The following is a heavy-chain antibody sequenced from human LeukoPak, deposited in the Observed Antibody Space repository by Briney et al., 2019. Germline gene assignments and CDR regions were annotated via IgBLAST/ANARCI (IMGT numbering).Heavy chain of an antibody. CDR2: ISSSSSYI. D-gene: IGHD1-26*01. CDR1: GFTFSSYS. V-gene: IGHV3-21*01. Sequence: PGGSLRLSCAASGFTFSSYSMNWVRQAPGKGLEWVSSISSSSSYIYYADSVKGRFTISRDKAKNSLYLQMNSLRAEDTAVYYCARTLNSGSYSNGFDYWGQGTLVTVSS. J-gene: IGHJ4*02. CDR3: ARTLNSGSYSNGFDY.